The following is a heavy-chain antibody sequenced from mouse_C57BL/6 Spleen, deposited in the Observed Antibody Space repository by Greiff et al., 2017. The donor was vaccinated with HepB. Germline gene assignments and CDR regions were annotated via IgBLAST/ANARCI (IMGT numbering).Heavy chain of an antibody. V-gene: IGHV1-50*01. D-gene: IGHD1-1*01. Sequence: QVQLQQPGAELVKPGASVKLSCKASGYTFTSYWMQWVKQRPGQGLEWIGEIDPSDSYTNYNQKFKGKATLTVDTSSSTAYMQLSSLTSEDSAVYYCARVRFITRYFDVWGTGTTVTVSS. CDR3: ARVRFITRYFDV. J-gene: IGHJ1*03. CDR1: GYTFTSYW. CDR2: IDPSDSYT.